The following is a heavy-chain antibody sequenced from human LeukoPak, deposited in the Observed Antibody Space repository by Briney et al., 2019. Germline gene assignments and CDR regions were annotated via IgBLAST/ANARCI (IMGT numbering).Heavy chain of an antibody. CDR1: GGSISSYD. V-gene: IGHV4-59*01. J-gene: IGHJ2*01. CDR3: ARGVVTYYGSGSYFFWYFDL. Sequence: SETLSLTCTVSGGSISSYDWSWIRQPPGEGLEWIGYIHYSGDTNYNPSLKSRVTTSLDTSRKQFSLKLRSVTAADTAVYYYARGVVTYYGSGSYFFWYFDLWGRGTLVTVSS. D-gene: IGHD3-10*01. CDR2: IHYSGDT.